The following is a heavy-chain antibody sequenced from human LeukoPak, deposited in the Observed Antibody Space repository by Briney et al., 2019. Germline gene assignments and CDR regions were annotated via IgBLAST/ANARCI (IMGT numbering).Heavy chain of an antibody. CDR3: ATGRRLVGSY. CDR2: INDDGRST. J-gene: IGHJ4*02. V-gene: IGHV3-74*01. Sequence: GGSLRLSCAASGFTFSSYWMHWVRQAPGKGLVGVSRINDDGRSTSYADSVKGRFTISRDNAKNTLYLQMNSLRAEDTAVYYCATGRRLVGSYWGQGTLVTVSS. D-gene: IGHD1-1*01. CDR1: GFTFSSYW.